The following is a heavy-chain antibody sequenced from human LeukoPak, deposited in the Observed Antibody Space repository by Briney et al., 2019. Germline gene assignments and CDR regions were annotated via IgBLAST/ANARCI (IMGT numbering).Heavy chain of an antibody. Sequence: SETLSLTCTVSGGSISSYYWSWIRQPPGQGLEWIGYIYYSGSTNYDPSLKSRVTISVDTSKNQFSLKLSSVTAADTAVYYCAGSYAKVGATLFDYWGQGTLVTVSS. J-gene: IGHJ4*02. D-gene: IGHD1-26*01. V-gene: IGHV4-59*01. CDR3: AGSYAKVGATLFDY. CDR1: GGSISSYY. CDR2: IYYSGST.